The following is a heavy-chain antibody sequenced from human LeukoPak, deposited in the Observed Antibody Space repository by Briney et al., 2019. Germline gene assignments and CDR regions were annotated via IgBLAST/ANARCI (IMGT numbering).Heavy chain of an antibody. V-gene: IGHV1-46*01. Sequence: ASVKVSCKATGYTFTTYNMHWVRQAPGQGLVWMGLINPGAGGTSYAQKFQGRVTVTSDTSTSTVYMELSSLRSEDTAVYYCARGLNDYGDYYYGMDVWGLGTTVIVS. CDR1: GYTFTTYN. CDR2: INPGAGGT. CDR3: ARGLNDYGDYYYGMDV. J-gene: IGHJ6*02. D-gene: IGHD4-17*01.